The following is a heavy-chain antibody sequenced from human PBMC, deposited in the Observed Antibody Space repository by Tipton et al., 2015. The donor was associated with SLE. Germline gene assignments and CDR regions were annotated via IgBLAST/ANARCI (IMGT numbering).Heavy chain of an antibody. CDR3: ARLIDLWSGSRYYFDY. V-gene: IGHV4-39*07. D-gene: IGHD3-3*01. CDR2: IYYTGTTT. J-gene: IGHJ4*02. Sequence: TLSLTCTVSGGSVSSSSKYWAWIRQPPGKGLEWIGSIYYTGTTTYYNSFLKSRVTMSVDTSKNQFSLTLTSVTAADTAVYYCARLIDLWSGSRYYFDYWGQGALVTVSS. CDR1: GGSVSSSSKY.